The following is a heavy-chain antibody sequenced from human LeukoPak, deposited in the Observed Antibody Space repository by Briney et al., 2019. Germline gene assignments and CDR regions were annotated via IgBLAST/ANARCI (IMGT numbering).Heavy chain of an antibody. J-gene: IGHJ6*02. CDR1: GFTFDDYA. CDR2: ISWNSGSI. CDR3: AKSARPASQYYYYGMDV. D-gene: IGHD6-25*01. Sequence: GGSLTLSCAASGFTFDDYAMHWVRQAPGKGLEWVSRISWNSGSIGYADSVKGRFTISRDNAKNSLYLQMNSLRAEDTALYYCAKSARPASQYYYYGMDVWGQGTTVTVSS. V-gene: IGHV3-9*01.